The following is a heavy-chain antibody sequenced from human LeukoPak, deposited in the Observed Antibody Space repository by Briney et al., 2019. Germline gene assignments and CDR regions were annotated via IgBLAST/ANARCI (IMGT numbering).Heavy chain of an antibody. V-gene: IGHV3-30*18. CDR1: GFTFSSYG. J-gene: IGHJ4*02. CDR2: ISYDGSNK. Sequence: PGGSLRLSCAASGFTFSSYGMHWVRQAPGKGLEWVAVISYDGSNKYYADSVKGRFTISRDNSKNTLYLQMSSLSAEDTAVYYCAKRDRPCSGDCSAPYYFDYWGQGTLVTVSS. D-gene: IGHD2-21*02. CDR3: AKRDRPCSGDCSAPYYFDY.